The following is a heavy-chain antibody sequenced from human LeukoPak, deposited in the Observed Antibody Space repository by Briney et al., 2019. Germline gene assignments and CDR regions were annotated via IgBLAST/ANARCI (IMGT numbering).Heavy chain of an antibody. D-gene: IGHD1-7*01. CDR3: AKVKEQVPQLHGSFDY. CDR2: IIPIFGTA. CDR1: GGTFSSYA. J-gene: IGHJ4*02. V-gene: IGHV1-69*06. Sequence: SVKVSCKASGGTFSSYAISWVRQAPGQGLEWMGGIIPIFGTANYAQKFQGRVTITADKSTSTAYMELSSLRSEDTAVYYCAKVKEQVPQLHGSFDYWGQGTLVTVSS.